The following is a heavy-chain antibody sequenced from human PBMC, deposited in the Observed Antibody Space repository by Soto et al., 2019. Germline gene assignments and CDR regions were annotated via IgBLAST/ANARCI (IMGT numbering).Heavy chain of an antibody. V-gene: IGHV3-33*01. D-gene: IGHD6-13*01. CDR3: AREGRSSSWYPRHIKNDY. Sequence: QVQLVESGGGVVQPGRSLRLSCAASGFTFSSYGMHWVRQAPGKGLEWVAVIWYDGSNKYYADSVKGRFTISRDNSKNTLYLQMNSLRAEDTAVYYCAREGRSSSWYPRHIKNDYWGQGTLVTVSS. CDR2: IWYDGSNK. J-gene: IGHJ4*02. CDR1: GFTFSSYG.